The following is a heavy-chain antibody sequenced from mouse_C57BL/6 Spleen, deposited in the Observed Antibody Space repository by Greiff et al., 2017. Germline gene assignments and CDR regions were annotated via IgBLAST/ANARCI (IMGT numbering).Heavy chain of an antibody. J-gene: IGHJ2*01. V-gene: IGHV5-6*01. Sequence: EVQGVESGGDLVKPGGSLKLSCAASGFTFSSYGMSWVRQTPDKRLEWVATISSGGSYTYYPDSVKGRFTISRDNAKNTLYLQMSSLKSEDTAMYYCARHVGDPYYFDYWGQGTTLTVSS. CDR3: ARHVGDPYYFDY. CDR2: ISSGGSYT. CDR1: GFTFSSYG.